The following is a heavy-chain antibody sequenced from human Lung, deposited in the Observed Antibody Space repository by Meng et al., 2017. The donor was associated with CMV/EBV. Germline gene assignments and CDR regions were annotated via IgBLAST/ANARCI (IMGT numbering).Heavy chain of an antibody. Sequence: SVKVSXKASGGTFSSYTISWVRQAPGQGLEWMGRIIPILGIANYAQKFQGRVTITADKSTSTAYMELSSLKTEDTAVYYCTKLDGSGSSAIDYWGQGTLVTVSS. CDR1: GGTFSSYT. J-gene: IGHJ4*02. CDR3: TKLDGSGSSAIDY. V-gene: IGHV1-69*02. CDR2: IIPILGIA. D-gene: IGHD3-10*01.